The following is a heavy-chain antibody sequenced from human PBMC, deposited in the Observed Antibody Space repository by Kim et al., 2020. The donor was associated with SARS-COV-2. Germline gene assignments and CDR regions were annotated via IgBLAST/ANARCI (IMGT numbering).Heavy chain of an antibody. Sequence: GGSLRLSCTASGFTFSSYEMNWVRQAPGKGLEWVSYIIGSGTTIYYADSVRGRFTISRDNDKNSLFLQMNSLRDEDTAVDYCARGRNSSPFDYWGQGTL. CDR3: ARGRNSSPFDY. CDR1: GFTFSSYE. CDR2: IIGSGTTI. V-gene: IGHV3-48*03. J-gene: IGHJ4*02. D-gene: IGHD2-15*01.